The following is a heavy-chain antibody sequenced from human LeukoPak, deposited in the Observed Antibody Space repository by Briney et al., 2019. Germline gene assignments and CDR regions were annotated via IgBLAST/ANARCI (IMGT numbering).Heavy chain of an antibody. J-gene: IGHJ4*02. CDR1: GYTFTSYG. CDR3: ARGELWFRVDY. CDR2: ISAYNGNT. V-gene: IGHV1-18*01. Sequence: ASVKVSCKASGYTFTSYGINWVRQAPGQGLEWMGWISAYNGNTNYTQKLQGRVTMTTDTFTSTAYMELRSLRSDDTAVYFCARGELWFRVDYWGQGTLVTVSS. D-gene: IGHD3-10*01.